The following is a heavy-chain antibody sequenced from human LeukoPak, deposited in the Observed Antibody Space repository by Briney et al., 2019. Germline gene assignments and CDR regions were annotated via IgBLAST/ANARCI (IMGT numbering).Heavy chain of an antibody. CDR2: FDPEDGKT. J-gene: IGHJ4*02. CDR1: GYTVTELS. Sequence: ASVKVSCKVSGYTVTELSMHWVRQAPGKGLEWMGGFDPEDGKTIYAQKFQGRVTMTEDTSTDTAYMELSSLRSEDTAVYYCASVAKGYYDSLNYWGQGTLVTVSS. V-gene: IGHV1-24*01. CDR3: ASVAKGYYDSLNY. D-gene: IGHD3-22*01.